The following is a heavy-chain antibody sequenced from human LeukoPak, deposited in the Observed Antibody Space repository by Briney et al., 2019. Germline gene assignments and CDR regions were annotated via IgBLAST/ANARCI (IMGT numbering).Heavy chain of an antibody. CDR2: IDTAGDT. CDR3: ARGTTGSNYVFYYGMDV. J-gene: IGHJ6*02. D-gene: IGHD4-11*01. V-gene: IGHV3-13*01. CDR1: GFTFSSCD. Sequence: PGGSLRLSCAASGFTFSSCDMHWVRQTTGKGLEWVSAIDTAGDTYYPGSVTGRFTISRENAKNSLYLQMNSLRAGDTAVYYCARGTTGSNYVFYYGMDVWGQGTTVTVSS.